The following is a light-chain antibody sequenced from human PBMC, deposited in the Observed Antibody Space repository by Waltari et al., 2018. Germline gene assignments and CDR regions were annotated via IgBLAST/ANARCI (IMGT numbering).Light chain of an antibody. J-gene: IGKJ1*01. CDR3: QQFNASPRT. CDR2: AAS. CDR1: QGVNVY. V-gene: IGKV1-9*01. Sequence: IQLTQSPSSLSASVGDRVTITCRASQGVNVYLAWYQQKPGKAPKLLIYAASTLQSGVSSRVSGRGSGTDFTLTINSLQPEDIATYYCQQFNASPRTFGQGTNVEIK.